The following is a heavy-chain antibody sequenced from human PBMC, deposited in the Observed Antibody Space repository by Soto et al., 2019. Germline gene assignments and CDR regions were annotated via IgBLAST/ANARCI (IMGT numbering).Heavy chain of an antibody. D-gene: IGHD6-13*01. J-gene: IGHJ6*02. Sequence: GGSLRLSCAASGFSFSSYAMSWVRQAPGKGLEWVGRIKSKTDGGTTDYAAPVKGRFTISRDDSKNTLYLQMNSLKTEDTAVYYCTTAPLSIAAAAKGWYYYYYGMDVWGQGTTVTVSS. CDR2: IKSKTDGGTT. CDR3: TTAPLSIAAAAKGWYYYYYGMDV. CDR1: GFSFSSYA. V-gene: IGHV3-15*01.